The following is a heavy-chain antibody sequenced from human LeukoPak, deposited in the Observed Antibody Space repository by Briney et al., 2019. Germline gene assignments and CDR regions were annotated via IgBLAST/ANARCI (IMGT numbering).Heavy chain of an antibody. CDR2: ILYSGST. CDR3: ARAGGIRGSALDLDY. D-gene: IGHD3-10*01. CDR1: GGSISSSGYF. J-gene: IGHJ4*02. Sequence: SETLSLTCIVSGGSISSSGYFWGWVRQPPGKGLEWIGYILYSGSTNYNPSLKSRVTISLDTSKNQFSLKLNSVTAADTAVYYCARAGGIRGSALDLDYWGQGTLVTVSS. V-gene: IGHV4-61*08.